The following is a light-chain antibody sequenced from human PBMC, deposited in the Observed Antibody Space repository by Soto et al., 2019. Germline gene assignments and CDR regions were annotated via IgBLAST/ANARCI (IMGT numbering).Light chain of an antibody. Sequence: DIQMTQSPSSLSASEGDRVSIRCQASQDIRNYLNWYQQKPGKAPKLLIYDASNLETGVPSRFSGSGARTPFDLTISSLQPEDIATYYCQQYDNLPITFGQGTRLEI. CDR2: DAS. V-gene: IGKV1-33*01. CDR3: QQYDNLPIT. CDR1: QDIRNY. J-gene: IGKJ5*01.